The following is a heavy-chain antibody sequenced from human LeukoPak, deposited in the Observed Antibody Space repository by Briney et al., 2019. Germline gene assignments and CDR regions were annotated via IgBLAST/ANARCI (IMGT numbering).Heavy chain of an antibody. CDR1: GFTFSSYA. CDR2: ISGSGGST. J-gene: IGHJ4*02. D-gene: IGHD3-22*01. CDR3: AKDGYYYDSSGYYYPDY. V-gene: IGHV3-23*01. Sequence: GGSLRLSCAASGFTFSSYAMSWVRQAPEKGLEWVSAISGSGGSTYYADSVKGRFTISRDNSKNTLYLQMNSLRAEDTAVYYCAKDGYYYDSSGYYYPDYWGQGTLVTVSS.